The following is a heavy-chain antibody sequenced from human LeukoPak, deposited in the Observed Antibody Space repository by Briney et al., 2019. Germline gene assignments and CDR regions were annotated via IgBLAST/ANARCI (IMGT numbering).Heavy chain of an antibody. D-gene: IGHD1-26*01. V-gene: IGHV4-39*01. J-gene: IGHJ4*02. CDR3: ARLTPYSGSPLGDY. CDR1: GGSISSSSNF. Sequence: SETLSLTCTVSGGSISSSSNFWGWIRQPPGKGLEWIGSISYSGSTYYNPSLKSRVTISVYTSKNQFSLKLSSVTAADTAVYYCARLTPYSGSPLGDYWGQGTLVTVSS. CDR2: ISYSGST.